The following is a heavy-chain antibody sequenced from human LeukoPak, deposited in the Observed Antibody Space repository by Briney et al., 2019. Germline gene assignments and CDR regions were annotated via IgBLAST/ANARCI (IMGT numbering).Heavy chain of an antibody. Sequence: SETLSLTCTVSGGSISSYYWSWIRQPAGKGLEWIGRIYTSGSTNYNPSLKSRVTMSVDTSKNQFSLKLSSVTAADTAVYYCARNKLYGSGSYYNEDAFDIWGQGTMVTVSS. CDR3: ARNKLYGSGSYYNEDAFDI. D-gene: IGHD3-10*01. CDR2: IYTSGST. V-gene: IGHV4-4*07. CDR1: GGSISSYY. J-gene: IGHJ3*02.